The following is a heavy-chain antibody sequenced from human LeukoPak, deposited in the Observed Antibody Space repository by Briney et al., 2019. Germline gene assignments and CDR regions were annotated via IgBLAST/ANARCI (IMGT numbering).Heavy chain of an antibody. D-gene: IGHD6-13*01. Sequence: GESLKISCKGSGYSFTSYWIGWVRPMPGKGLEWMGIIYPGDSDTRYSPSFQGQVTISADKSISTAYLQWSSLKASDTAMYYCARHFRRQLGQQLPTYYFDYWGQGTLVTVSS. CDR1: GYSFTSYW. J-gene: IGHJ4*02. CDR2: IYPGDSDT. V-gene: IGHV5-51*01. CDR3: ARHFRRQLGQQLPTYYFDY.